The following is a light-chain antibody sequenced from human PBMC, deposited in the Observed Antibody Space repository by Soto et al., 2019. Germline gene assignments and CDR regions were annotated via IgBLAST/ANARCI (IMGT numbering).Light chain of an antibody. CDR1: QSVSSN. Sequence: EIVMTQSPATLSVSPGERASLSCRDSQSVSSNLAWYQQKPGQTPRLLIYATSTRATGIPARFSGSGSGTEFTLTISSLQSEDFAVYYCQHYNNWPLTFGGGTKVEIK. J-gene: IGKJ4*01. CDR3: QHYNNWPLT. CDR2: ATS. V-gene: IGKV3-15*01.